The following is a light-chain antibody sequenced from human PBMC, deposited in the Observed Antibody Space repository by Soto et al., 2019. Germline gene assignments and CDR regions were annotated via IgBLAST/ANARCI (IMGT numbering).Light chain of an antibody. Sequence: EIVLTQSPGTLSLSPGEGATLSCRASQSVSSYLAWYQQKVGQAPRLLSYGASSRATGTPARFSGGGSGTDFTLTINRLEAEDFAVYFCQQYGSSPLTFGGGTKVDIK. CDR1: QSVSSY. J-gene: IGKJ4*01. V-gene: IGKV3-20*01. CDR3: QQYGSSPLT. CDR2: GAS.